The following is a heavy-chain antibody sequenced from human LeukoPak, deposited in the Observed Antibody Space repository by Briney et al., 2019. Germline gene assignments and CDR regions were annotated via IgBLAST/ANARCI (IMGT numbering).Heavy chain of an antibody. J-gene: IGHJ6*02. Sequence: PGGSLRLSCAASGFTFSSYAMSWVRQAPGKGLEWVSVISGSGGSTYYADSVKGRFTISRDNSKNTLYLQMNSLRAEDTAVYYCAKDGYSSSWYLHYYYYGMDVWGQGTTVTVSS. D-gene: IGHD6-13*01. CDR2: ISGSGGST. V-gene: IGHV3-23*01. CDR3: AKDGYSSSWYLHYYYYGMDV. CDR1: GFTFSSYA.